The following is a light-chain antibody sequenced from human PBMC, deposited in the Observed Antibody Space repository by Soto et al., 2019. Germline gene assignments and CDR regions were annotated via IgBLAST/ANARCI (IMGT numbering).Light chain of an antibody. Sequence: EVALTQSPGTLSLSPGERATLSCRASQSVGSSYLAWYQQKPGQAPRLLIYGASSRATGIPDRFSGSGSGTDFTLTISRLEPEDFAVYYCQQYGSSPPITFGQGTRLEIK. J-gene: IGKJ5*01. V-gene: IGKV3-20*01. CDR3: QQYGSSPPIT. CDR2: GAS. CDR1: QSVGSSY.